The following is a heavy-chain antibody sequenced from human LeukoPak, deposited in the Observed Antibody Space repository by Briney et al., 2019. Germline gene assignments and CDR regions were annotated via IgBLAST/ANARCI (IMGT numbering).Heavy chain of an antibody. CDR3: AKGAYYDSTGYVDY. J-gene: IGHJ4*02. Sequence: GGSLRLSCAASGFTFNSYAMSWVRQAPWERLQWVSGISDSGGNTYYADSVRGRFTISRDNSKNTLYLQMNSLRAEDTAVYYCAKGAYYDSTGYVDYWGQGTLVTVSS. CDR2: ISDSGGNT. CDR1: GFTFNSYA. V-gene: IGHV3-23*01. D-gene: IGHD3-22*01.